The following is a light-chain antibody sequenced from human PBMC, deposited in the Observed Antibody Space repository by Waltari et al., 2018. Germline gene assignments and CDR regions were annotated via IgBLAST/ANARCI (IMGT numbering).Light chain of an antibody. CDR1: QSVLYSSNNKNY. CDR2: WAY. CDR3: HQYHSSPRT. V-gene: IGKV4-1*01. J-gene: IGKJ1*01. Sequence: DIVMTQSPDSLAVSLGERATINCKSSQSVLYSSNNKNYFGWYQQKPGQPPRLLIYWAYTRESGVPGRFSGGGSGTDFTLTISSLHAEDVAVYYCHQYHSSPRTFGQGTKVELK.